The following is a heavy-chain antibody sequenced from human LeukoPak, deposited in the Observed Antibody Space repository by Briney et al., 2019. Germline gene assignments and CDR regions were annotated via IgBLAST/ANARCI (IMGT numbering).Heavy chain of an antibody. D-gene: IGHD2-21*02. J-gene: IGHJ6*02. V-gene: IGHV3-7*02. CDR1: GFTFSSYW. CDR2: IKQDGSER. Sequence: GGSLRLSCAASGFTFSSYWMSWVRQAPGKGLEWVTNIKQDGSERYYVDSVKGRFTISRDNAKNSLYLQMNSLRVEDAAVYHCMMSLTAHYYYGMDVWGQGTTVTVSS. CDR3: MMSLTAHYYYGMDV.